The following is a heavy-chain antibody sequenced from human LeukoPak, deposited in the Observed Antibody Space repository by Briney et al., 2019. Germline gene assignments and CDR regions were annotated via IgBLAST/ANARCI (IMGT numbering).Heavy chain of an antibody. CDR2: IDANSGGT. Sequence: ASVKVSCKASRYTFTGYYMHWVRQARGKGLEWMGWIDANSGGTNYAQKFQGRVTITRNTSISTAYMELSSLRSEDTAVYYCARGGSYYDSSGYYYHDAFDIWGQGTMVTVSS. D-gene: IGHD3-22*01. V-gene: IGHV1-2*02. CDR1: RYTFTGYY. J-gene: IGHJ3*02. CDR3: ARGGSYYDSSGYYYHDAFDI.